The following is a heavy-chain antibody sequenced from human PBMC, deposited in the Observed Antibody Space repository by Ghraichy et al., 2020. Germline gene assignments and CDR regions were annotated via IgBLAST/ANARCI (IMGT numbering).Heavy chain of an antibody. CDR3: ARASSPRPPGFDY. Sequence: SETLSLTCTVSGGSISSGDYYWTWIRQPPGKGLEWIGYIYYSGSTYYNPSLKSRVTISVDTSKNQFSLKLSSVTAADTAVYYCARASSPRPPGFDYWGQGTLVTVSS. D-gene: IGHD6-6*01. CDR2: IYYSGST. J-gene: IGHJ4*02. V-gene: IGHV4-30-4*08. CDR1: GGSISSGDYY.